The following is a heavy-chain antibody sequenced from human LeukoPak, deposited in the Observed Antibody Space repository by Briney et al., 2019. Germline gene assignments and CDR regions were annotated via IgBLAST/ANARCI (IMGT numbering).Heavy chain of an antibody. Sequence: PGGSLRLSCAASGFTFSSYAMSWVRQPPGKGLEWIGEINHSGSTNYNPSLKSRVTISVDTSKNQFSLKLSSVTAADTAVYYCARDRVHKYYFDYWGQGTLVTVSS. CDR1: GFTFSSYA. D-gene: IGHD1-1*01. CDR2: INHSGST. V-gene: IGHV4-34*01. CDR3: ARDRVHKYYFDY. J-gene: IGHJ4*02.